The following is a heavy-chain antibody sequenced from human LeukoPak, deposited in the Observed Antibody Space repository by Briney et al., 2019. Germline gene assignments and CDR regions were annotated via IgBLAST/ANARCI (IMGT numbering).Heavy chain of an antibody. D-gene: IGHD3-9*01. CDR1: GGTFSSYA. J-gene: IGHJ6*02. Sequence: GASVKVSCKASGGTFSSYAISWVRQAPGQGLEWMGGIIPIFGTANYAQKFQGRVTITADESTSTAYMELRSLRSDDTAVYYCARESRLILNGMDVWGQGTTVTVSS. CDR2: IIPIFGTA. V-gene: IGHV1-69*13. CDR3: ARESRLILNGMDV.